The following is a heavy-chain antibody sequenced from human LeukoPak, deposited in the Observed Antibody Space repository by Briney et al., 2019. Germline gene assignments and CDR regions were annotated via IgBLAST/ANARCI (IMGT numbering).Heavy chain of an antibody. CDR1: GFTFSSYD. J-gene: IGHJ5*02. CDR2: ISSTSSYI. Sequence: GGSLRLSCAASGFTFSSYDMNWARQAPGKGLEWVSSISSTSSYIYYADSVKGRFTISRDNAKNSLYLQMNSLRAEDTAVYYCARVPNWNSVNWFDPWGQGTLVTVSS. CDR3: ARVPNWNSVNWFDP. D-gene: IGHD1-7*01. V-gene: IGHV3-21*01.